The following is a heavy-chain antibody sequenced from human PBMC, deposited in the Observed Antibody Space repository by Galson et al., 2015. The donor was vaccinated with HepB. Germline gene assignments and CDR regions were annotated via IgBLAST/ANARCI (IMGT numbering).Heavy chain of an antibody. CDR2: INHSGST. CDR3: ARGRFTHHSSGWYETGRDYYYGMDV. V-gene: IGHV4-4*02. J-gene: IGHJ6*02. Sequence: TLSLTCAVSGGSISSSNWWSWVRQPPGKGLEWIGEINHSGSTNYNPSLKSRVTISVDTSKNQFSLKLSSVTAADTAVYYCARGRFTHHSSGWYETGRDYYYGMDVWGQGTTVTVSS. CDR1: GGSISSSNW. D-gene: IGHD6-19*01.